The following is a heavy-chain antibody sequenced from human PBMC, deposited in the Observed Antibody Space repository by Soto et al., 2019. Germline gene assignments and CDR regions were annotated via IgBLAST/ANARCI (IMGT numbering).Heavy chain of an antibody. J-gene: IGHJ6*02. CDR1: GFTFSSYW. Sequence: EVQLVESGGGLVQPGGSLRLSCAGSGFTFSSYWMHWVRQAPGKALVWVSRLNSDGRRTSYADSVKGRFTISRDNAKNTLYLKMNSLSVEDTAVYYCAREPPGYDYGMDVWGQGTTVTVSS. V-gene: IGHV3-74*01. CDR2: LNSDGRRT. CDR3: AREPPGYDYGMDV.